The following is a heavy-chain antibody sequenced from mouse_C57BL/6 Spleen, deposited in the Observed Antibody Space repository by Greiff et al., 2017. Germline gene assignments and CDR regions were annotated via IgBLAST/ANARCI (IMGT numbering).Heavy chain of an antibody. CDR1: GFNIKDDY. Sequence: VQLQQSGAELVRPGASVKLSCTASGFNIKDDYMHWVKQRPEQGLAWIGWIDPENGDTEYASKFQGKATITADTSSNTAYLPLSILTSEDTAGDCCTTQGYEYPSYAMDYWGQGTSVTVAS. CDR2: IDPENGDT. CDR3: TTQGYEYPSYAMDY. V-gene: IGHV14-4*01. D-gene: IGHD2-4*01. J-gene: IGHJ4*01.